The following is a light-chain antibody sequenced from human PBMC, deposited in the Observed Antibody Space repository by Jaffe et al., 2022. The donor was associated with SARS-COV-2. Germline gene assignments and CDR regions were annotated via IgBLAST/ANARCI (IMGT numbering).Light chain of an antibody. J-gene: IGKJ2*01. V-gene: IGKV3-20*01. CDR3: QQYGSSPYT. Sequence: EIVLTQSPGTLSLSPGERATLSCRASQSVSTTYLAWYQQKPGQAPRLLIYGASSRATGIPDRFSGSGFGTDFTLTISRLEPADSAVYYCQQYGSSPYTFGQGTKLEIK. CDR2: GAS. CDR1: QSVSTTY.